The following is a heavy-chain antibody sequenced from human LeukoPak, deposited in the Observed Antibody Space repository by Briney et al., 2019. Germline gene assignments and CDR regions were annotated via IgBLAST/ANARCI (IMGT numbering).Heavy chain of an antibody. CDR3: ARHKFFDYLSPIDS. CDR2: IYYTGST. D-gene: IGHD3-9*01. V-gene: IGHV4-39*01. J-gene: IGHJ4*02. CDR1: GGSVSSSRYY. Sequence: SETLSLTCPVSGGSVSSSRYYWGWIRQPPGKGLEWIGSIYYTGSTYYKPSLKSRVTISVDASKNQISLKLSSVTAADTAVYFCARHKFFDYLSPIDSWGQGTLVTVSS.